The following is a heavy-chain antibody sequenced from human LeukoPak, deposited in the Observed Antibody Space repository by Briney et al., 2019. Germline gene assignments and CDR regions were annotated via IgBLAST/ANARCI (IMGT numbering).Heavy chain of an antibody. CDR3: ARGAWTFDY. CDR1: GFTFSSYW. Sequence: GGSLRLSCVASGFTFSSYWMSWVRQAPGKGLEWVANIKQDGSEKYYVDSVKGRFTISTDNAKNSLYLQMNSLRAEDTAVYYCARGAWTFDYWGQGTLVSVSS. CDR2: IKQDGSEK. D-gene: IGHD3/OR15-3a*01. V-gene: IGHV3-7*01. J-gene: IGHJ4*02.